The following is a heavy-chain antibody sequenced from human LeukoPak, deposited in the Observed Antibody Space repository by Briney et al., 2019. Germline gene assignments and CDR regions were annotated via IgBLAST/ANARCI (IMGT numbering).Heavy chain of an antibody. Sequence: ASVKVSCKACGYTFTSYAMNWVRQAPGQGLEWMGWINTNTGNPTYAQGFTGRFVFSLDTSVSTAYLQISSLKAEDTAVYYCAREGYYDYVWGTPGPFDYWGQGTLVTVSS. CDR3: AREGYYDYVWGTPGPFDY. D-gene: IGHD3-16*01. CDR2: INTNTGNP. J-gene: IGHJ4*02. V-gene: IGHV7-4-1*02. CDR1: GYTFTSYA.